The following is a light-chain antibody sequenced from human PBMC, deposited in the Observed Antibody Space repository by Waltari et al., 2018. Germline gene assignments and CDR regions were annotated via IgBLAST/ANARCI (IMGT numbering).Light chain of an antibody. J-gene: IGLJ2*01. Sequence: QSALTQPASVSGSPGQSITISCTGSRRDVGNYDLVSWYQQHPGKVPKLLIYEVTKRPSGVSSRFSGSKSGNTASLTISGLQAEDEADYYCCSDAGGFVLFGGGTNLTVL. CDR1: RRDVGNYDL. CDR3: CSDAGGFVL. V-gene: IGLV2-23*02. CDR2: EVT.